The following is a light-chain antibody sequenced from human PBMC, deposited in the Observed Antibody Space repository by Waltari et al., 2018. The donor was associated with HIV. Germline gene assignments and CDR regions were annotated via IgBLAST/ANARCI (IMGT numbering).Light chain of an antibody. V-gene: IGLV2-11*01. CDR3: CSYAGSYTHIVL. Sequence: QSALTQPRSVSGSPGQSVTVSCTGSNSDIGTYDYVSWYQQYPDKAPKLISKDVSSRPLGVPDRFSGSKSGNTASLTISGLQAADEADYYCCSYAGSYTHIVLFGGGTKLTVL. CDR1: NSDIGTYDY. J-gene: IGLJ2*01. CDR2: DVS.